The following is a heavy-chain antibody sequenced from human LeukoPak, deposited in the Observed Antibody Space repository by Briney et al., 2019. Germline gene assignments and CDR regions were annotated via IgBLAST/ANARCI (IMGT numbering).Heavy chain of an antibody. Sequence: PGGSLRLSCAASGFTFSSYSMNWVRQAPGEGLEWVSSISSSSSYIYYADSVKGRFTISRDNAKNSLYLQMNSLRAEDTAVYYCARGPGLLLGYCSGGSCQPVRYWGQGTLVTVSS. CDR2: ISSSSSYI. CDR1: GFTFSSYS. CDR3: ARGPGLLLGYCSGGSCQPVRY. V-gene: IGHV3-21*01. J-gene: IGHJ4*02. D-gene: IGHD2-15*01.